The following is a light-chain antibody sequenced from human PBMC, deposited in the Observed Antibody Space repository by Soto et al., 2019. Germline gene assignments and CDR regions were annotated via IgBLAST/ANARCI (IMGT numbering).Light chain of an antibody. J-gene: IGKJ1*01. CDR2: SAT. CDR1: QSISSY. V-gene: IGKV1-39*01. CDR3: QQGSRLPWT. Sequence: DIQMTQPPSSLPASVGDRVTITCRASQSISSYLTWYQHKPGKAPKLLIYSATKLQSGVPSRFNSGGSGKDFTLTISSLQPEDFATYPCQQGSRLPWTFGQGTKVEIK.